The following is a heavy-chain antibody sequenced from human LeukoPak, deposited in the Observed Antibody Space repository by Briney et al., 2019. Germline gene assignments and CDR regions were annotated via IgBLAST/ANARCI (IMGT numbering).Heavy chain of an antibody. CDR3: ARETTVTTAFDY. Sequence: PSQTLSLTCTVSGGSISSGSYYWSWIRQPAGNGLEWIGRIYTSGSTNYNPSLKSRVTISVDTSKNQFSLKLSSVTAADTAVYYCARETTVTTAFDYWGQGTLVTVSS. CDR2: IYTSGST. J-gene: IGHJ4*02. D-gene: IGHD4-17*01. CDR1: GGSISSGSYY. V-gene: IGHV4-61*02.